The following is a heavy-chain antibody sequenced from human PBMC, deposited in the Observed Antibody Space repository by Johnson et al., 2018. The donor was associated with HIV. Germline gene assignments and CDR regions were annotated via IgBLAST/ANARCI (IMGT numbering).Heavy chain of an antibody. Sequence: VQLVESGGGLVQPGGSLRLSCAASGFTFSSYWMHWVRQAPGKGLVWVSRINSDGSSTSYADSVKGRFTISRDNAKNTLYLQMNSLRAEVTAVYYCAREAAVADAFDIWGQGTMVTVSS. CDR3: AREAAVADAFDI. D-gene: IGHD6-19*01. J-gene: IGHJ3*02. CDR2: INSDGSST. CDR1: GFTFSSYW. V-gene: IGHV3-74*01.